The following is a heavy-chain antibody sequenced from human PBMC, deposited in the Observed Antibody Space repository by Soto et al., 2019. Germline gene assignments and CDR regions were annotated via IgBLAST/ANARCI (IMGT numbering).Heavy chain of an antibody. J-gene: IGHJ4*02. D-gene: IGHD3-16*01. CDR3: ARGFGRSHFDY. CDR2: FHYSGST. Sequence: QVQVQESGPGLVRPSETLPLTCTVSGGSISSRDSYWGWIRQPPGKGLEWIGSFHYSGSTYYNPSLKSRVTISVDTSKNQLSLRVTSVTAADTAVYYCARGFGRSHFDYWGQGTLVTVSS. CDR1: GGSISSRDSY. V-gene: IGHV4-39*01.